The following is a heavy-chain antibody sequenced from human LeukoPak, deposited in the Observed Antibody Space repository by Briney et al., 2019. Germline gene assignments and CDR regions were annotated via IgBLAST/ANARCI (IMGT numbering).Heavy chain of an antibody. CDR1: GFTFDDYA. V-gene: IGHV3-9*01. CDR2: ISRNSGSI. J-gene: IGHJ4*02. D-gene: IGHD3-10*01. Sequence: GGSLRLSCAASGFTFDDYAMHWVRQAPGKGLEWVSGISRNSGSIGYADSVKGRFTISRDNSKNTLYLQMNSLRAEDTAVYYCAKDGLWFGELLSKFDYWGQGTLVTVSS. CDR3: AKDGLWFGELLSKFDY.